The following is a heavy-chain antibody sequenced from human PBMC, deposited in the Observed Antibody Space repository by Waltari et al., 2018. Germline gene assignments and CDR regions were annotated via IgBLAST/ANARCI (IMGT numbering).Heavy chain of an antibody. V-gene: IGHV3-30*02. Sequence: QVNLVESGGGVVQPGGSLRLSCTTSGFTFSNFGMHWVRQAPGKGLGWVAFIWFDGGAKFYADSVRGRFTISRYKSARTLYLDMDSLRLDDTAMYSCAKDAFGNTYLDFWGQGTLVTVSS. D-gene: IGHD2-2*02. CDR2: IWFDGGAK. J-gene: IGHJ4*02. CDR3: AKDAFGNTYLDF. CDR1: GFTFSNFG.